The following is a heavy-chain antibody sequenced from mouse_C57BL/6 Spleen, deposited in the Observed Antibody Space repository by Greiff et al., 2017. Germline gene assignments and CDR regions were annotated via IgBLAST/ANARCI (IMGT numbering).Heavy chain of an antibody. Sequence: QVQLQQSGAELMKPGASVKLSCKATGYTFTGYWIEWVKQRPGHGLEWIGEILPGGGSTNYNEKFKGKATFTAATSSNTAYMQLSSLTTKDSAIYYCAIVYYGNYFFAYWGQGTLVTVSA. CDR1: GYTFTGYW. CDR2: ILPGGGST. CDR3: AIVYYGNYFFAY. D-gene: IGHD2-1*01. J-gene: IGHJ3*01. V-gene: IGHV1-9*01.